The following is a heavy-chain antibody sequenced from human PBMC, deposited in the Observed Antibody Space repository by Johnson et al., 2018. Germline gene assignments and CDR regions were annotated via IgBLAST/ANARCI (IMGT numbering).Heavy chain of an antibody. CDR1: GFTFSSYS. J-gene: IGHJ6*02. D-gene: IGHD6-13*01. CDR2: ISSSSSYI. CDR3: ARDQGAADGMDV. V-gene: IGHV3-21*01. Sequence: VQLVESGGGLVKPGGSLRLSCAASGFTFSSYSMNWVRQAPGKGLEWVSSISSSSSYIYYAESVKGQFTISRDKAKNSLDLQMNSLRAEDTAVYYCARDQGAADGMDVWGQGTTVTVSS.